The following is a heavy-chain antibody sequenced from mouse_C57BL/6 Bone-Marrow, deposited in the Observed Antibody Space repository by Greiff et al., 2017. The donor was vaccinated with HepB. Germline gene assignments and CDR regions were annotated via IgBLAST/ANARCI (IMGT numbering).Heavy chain of an antibody. CDR3: ARRGDYYGSSSNGYFDV. V-gene: IGHV1-20*01. D-gene: IGHD1-1*01. CDR2: INPYNGDT. J-gene: IGHJ1*03. Sequence: EVQLQQSGPELVKPGDSVKISCKASGYSFTGYFMNWVMQSHGKSLEWIGRINPYNGDTFYNQKFKGKATLTVDKSSSTAHMELRSLTSEDSAVYYCARRGDYYGSSSNGYFDVWGTGTTVTVSS. CDR1: GYSFTGYF.